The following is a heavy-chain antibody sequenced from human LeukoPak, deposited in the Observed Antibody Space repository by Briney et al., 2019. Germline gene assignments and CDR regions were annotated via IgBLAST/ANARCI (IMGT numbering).Heavy chain of an antibody. D-gene: IGHD5-18*01. CDR1: GGSISSYY. J-gene: IGHJ4*02. CDR3: ARVPHISYGLCYFDY. V-gene: IGHV4-59*01. CDR2: IYYSGST. Sequence: SETLSLTCTVSGGSISSYYWSWIRQPPGKGLEWIGYIYYSGSTNYNPSLKSRVTISVDTSKNQFSLKLRSVTAADTAVYYCARVPHISYGLCYFDYWGQGTLVTVSS.